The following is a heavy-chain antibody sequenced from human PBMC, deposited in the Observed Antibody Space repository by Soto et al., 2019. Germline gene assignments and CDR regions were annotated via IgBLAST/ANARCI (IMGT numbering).Heavy chain of an antibody. CDR1: GFTVSSNY. V-gene: IGHV3-66*01. CDR2: IYSDGST. Sequence: GGSLRLSCAASGFTVSSNYMSWVRQAPGKGLEWVSVIYSDGSTYYADSMKGRFTISRDNSQNTLYLQMNSLRAEDTAVYYCSRDNRGYCSGASCPSRYYYGMDVWGQGTTVTVSS. CDR3: SRDNRGYCSGASCPSRYYYGMDV. D-gene: IGHD2-15*01. J-gene: IGHJ6*02.